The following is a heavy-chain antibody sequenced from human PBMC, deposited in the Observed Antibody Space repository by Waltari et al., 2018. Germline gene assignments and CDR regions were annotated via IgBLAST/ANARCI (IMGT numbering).Heavy chain of an antibody. CDR2: IIPIFGAA. CDR3: ARDSGSYSDYYYGMDV. CDR1: GGTFSSYA. J-gene: IGHJ6*02. D-gene: IGHD1-26*01. V-gene: IGHV1-69*12. Sequence: QVQLVQSGAEVKKPGSSVKVSCKASGGTFSSYAISWVRQAPGQGLEWMGGIIPIFGAANYAQKFQGRVTITADESTSTAYMELSSLRSEDTAVYYCARDSGSYSDYYYGMDVWGQGTTVTVSS.